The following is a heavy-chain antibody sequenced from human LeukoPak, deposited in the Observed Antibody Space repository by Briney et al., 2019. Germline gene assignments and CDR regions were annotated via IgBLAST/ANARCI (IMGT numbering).Heavy chain of an antibody. CDR3: ARGSDYYGSGSRFDY. CDR1: GFTFSSYS. Sequence: GGSLRLSCAASGFTFSSYSMNWVRQAPGKGLEWVSGIYSGGNTYYADSVKGRFTISRDNSKNTLYLQMNSLRAEDTAVYYCARGSDYYGSGSRFDYWGQGTLITVSS. CDR2: IYSGGNT. V-gene: IGHV3-66*01. D-gene: IGHD3-10*01. J-gene: IGHJ4*02.